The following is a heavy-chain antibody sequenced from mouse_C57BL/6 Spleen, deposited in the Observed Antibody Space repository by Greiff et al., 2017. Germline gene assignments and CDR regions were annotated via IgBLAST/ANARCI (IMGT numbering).Heavy chain of an antibody. V-gene: IGHV5-4*03. CDR2: ISDGGSYT. J-gene: IGHJ4*01. D-gene: IGHD2-12*01. CDR1: GFTFSSYA. CDR3: ASVYDRYAMDY. Sequence: EVKLMEPGGGLVKPGGSLKLSCAASGFTFSSYAMSWVRQTPEKRLEWVATISDGGSYTYYPDNVKGRFTISRDNAKNNLYLQMSHLKSEDTAMYYCASVYDRYAMDYWGQGTSVTVSS.